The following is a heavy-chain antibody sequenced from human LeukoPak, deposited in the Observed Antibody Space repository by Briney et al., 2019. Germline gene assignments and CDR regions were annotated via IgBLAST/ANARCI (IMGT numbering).Heavy chain of an antibody. Sequence: PGGSLRLSCAASGFTFTSYWMNWVRQAPGKGVEWVANINQEGREKYYVDSVKGRFTVSRDNAKDSLYLQMNSLRAEDTAVYYCARGFDGANAFDLWGQGTMVTVSS. CDR3: ARGFDGANAFDL. J-gene: IGHJ3*01. V-gene: IGHV3-7*01. CDR2: INQEGREK. CDR1: GFTFTSYW.